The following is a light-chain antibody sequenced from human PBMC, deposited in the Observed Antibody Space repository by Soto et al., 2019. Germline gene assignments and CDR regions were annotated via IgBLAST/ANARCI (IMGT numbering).Light chain of an antibody. CDR1: QTVSSSC. Sequence: EIVLTQSPGTLSLSPGESATLFCRASQTVSSSCLAWYQQKPGQAPRLLIYGVSSRATGIPDRFSGSGSGTDFTLTISRLQPEDFAVYYCKHYDNSVALTLGGGTKVDIK. V-gene: IGKV3-20*01. CDR3: KHYDNSVALT. J-gene: IGKJ4*01. CDR2: GVS.